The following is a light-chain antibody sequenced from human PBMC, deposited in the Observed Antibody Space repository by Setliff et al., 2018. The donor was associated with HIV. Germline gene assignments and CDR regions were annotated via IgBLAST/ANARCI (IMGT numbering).Light chain of an antibody. Sequence: QSALTQPASVSGSPGQSITISCTGTRSDVGGYDYVSWYQHHPGKAPKLIIYNVNKRPSGVSNRLSGSKSGNTASLTISGLQAEDEADYYRTSYTTSSSPYVFGTGTKVTVL. V-gene: IGLV2-14*03. CDR3: TSYTTSSSPYV. J-gene: IGLJ1*01. CDR2: NVN. CDR1: RSDVGGYDY.